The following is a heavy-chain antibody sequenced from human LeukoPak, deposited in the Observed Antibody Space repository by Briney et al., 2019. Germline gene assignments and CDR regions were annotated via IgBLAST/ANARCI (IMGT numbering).Heavy chain of an antibody. CDR1: GYTFTSYY. Sequence: APVKVSCKASGYTFTSYYMHWVRQAPGQGLEWMGIINPSGGSTSYAQKFQGRVTMTRDMSTSTVYMELSSLRSEDTAVYYCARTKTLCSSTSCYDPYWYFDLWGCGTLVTVSS. D-gene: IGHD2-2*01. CDR2: INPSGGST. J-gene: IGHJ2*01. V-gene: IGHV1-46*01. CDR3: ARTKTLCSSTSCYDPYWYFDL.